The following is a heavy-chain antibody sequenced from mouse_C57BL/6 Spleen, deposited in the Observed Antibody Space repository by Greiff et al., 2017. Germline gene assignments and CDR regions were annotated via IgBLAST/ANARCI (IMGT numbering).Heavy chain of an antibody. J-gene: IGHJ3*01. V-gene: IGHV1-80*01. CDR2: IYPGDGDT. CDR3: ARQGDLYYGRSPFAY. CDR1: GYTFTSYW. D-gene: IGHD1-1*01. Sequence: QVQLQQPGAELVKPGASVKLSCKASGYTFTSYWMHWVKQRPGKGLEWIGQIYPGDGDTNYNGQFKGKATLTADKSSSTAYMQLSSLTSEDSAVYFCARQGDLYYGRSPFAYWGQGTLVTVSA.